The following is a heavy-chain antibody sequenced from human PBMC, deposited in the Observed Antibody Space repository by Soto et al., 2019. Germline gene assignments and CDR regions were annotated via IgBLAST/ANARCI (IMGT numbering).Heavy chain of an antibody. CDR2: MYHSGST. V-gene: IGHV4-30-2*01. D-gene: IGHD6-6*01. J-gene: IGHJ6*02. CDR3: ARRPGGYYYGMDV. Sequence: SETLSLTCAVSGGSISSGGYSWSWIRQPPGKGLEWIGYMYHSGSTYYNPSLKSRVTISIDRSKNQFSLKLSSVTAADTAVYYCARRPGGYYYGMDVWGQGTTVTVSS. CDR1: GGSISSGGYS.